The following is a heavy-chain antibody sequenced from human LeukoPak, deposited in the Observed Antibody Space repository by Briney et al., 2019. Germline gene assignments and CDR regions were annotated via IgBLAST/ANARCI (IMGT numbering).Heavy chain of an antibody. CDR3: ARSYYYGSGSYYYFDY. CDR2: IYTSGST. V-gene: IGHV4-4*07. CDR1: GGSISSYY. D-gene: IGHD3-10*01. J-gene: IGHJ4*02. Sequence: PSETLSLTCTVSGGSISSYYWSWIRQPAGKGLEWIGRIYTSGSTNYNPSLKSRVTMSVDTSKNQFSLKLSSVTAADTAVYYCARSYYYGSGSYYYFDYWGQGTLVTVSS.